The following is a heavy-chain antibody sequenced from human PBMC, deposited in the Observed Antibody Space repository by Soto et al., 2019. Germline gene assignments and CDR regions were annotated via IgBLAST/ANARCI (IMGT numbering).Heavy chain of an antibody. CDR3: APRHVDIVATSDY. V-gene: IGHV3-23*01. D-gene: IGHD5-12*01. CDR2: ISGSGGST. J-gene: IGHJ4*02. Sequence: GGSLRLSCAASGFTFSSYAMSWVRQAPGKGLEWVSAISGSGGSTYYADSVKGWFTISRDNSKNTLYLQMNSLRAEDTAVYYCAPRHVDIVATSDYWGQGTLVTVSS. CDR1: GFTFSSYA.